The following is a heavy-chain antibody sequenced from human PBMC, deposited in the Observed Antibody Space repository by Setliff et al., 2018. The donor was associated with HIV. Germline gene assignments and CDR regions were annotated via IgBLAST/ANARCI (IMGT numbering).Heavy chain of an antibody. CDR3: ARLGRAIDDGGSSLRLDF. D-gene: IGHD2-21*01. V-gene: IGHV4-4*09. Sequence: SETLSLTCVVSDDSFSNYDWTWIRQSPGKALEWIGYISSSGTTNYNTSLRSRVTISMETSNTRFSLWLRSATAADTATYFCARLGRAIDDGGSSLRLDFWGQGMLVTVSS. CDR1: DDSFSNYD. J-gene: IGHJ4*02. CDR2: ISSSGTT.